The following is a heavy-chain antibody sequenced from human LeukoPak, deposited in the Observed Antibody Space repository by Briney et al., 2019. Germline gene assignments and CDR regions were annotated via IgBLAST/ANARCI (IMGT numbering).Heavy chain of an antibody. J-gene: IGHJ6*02. CDR2: INPNSGGT. D-gene: IGHD1-1*01. CDR3: ASTGTIDYYYGMDV. Sequence: GASVKVSCKASGYTFTGYYMHWVRQAPGQGLEWMGWINPNSGGTNYAQKFQGWVTMTRDTSISTAYMELSWLRSDDTAVYYCASTGTIDYYYGMDVWGQGTTVTVSS. V-gene: IGHV1-2*04. CDR1: GYTFTGYY.